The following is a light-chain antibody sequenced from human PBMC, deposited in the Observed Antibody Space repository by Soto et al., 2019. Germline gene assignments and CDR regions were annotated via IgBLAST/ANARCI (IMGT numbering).Light chain of an antibody. CDR3: SSDRSSSTVV. Sequence: QSALTQPASVSGSPGQSITISCTGTSSDVGGYNYVSWYQQHPGKAPKLMIYDVSNRPSGVSNRFSGSKSGNTASLTISGLQAEDEADYYCSSDRSSSTVVFGGGTKVTVL. V-gene: IGLV2-14*01. CDR2: DVS. J-gene: IGLJ2*01. CDR1: SSDVGGYNY.